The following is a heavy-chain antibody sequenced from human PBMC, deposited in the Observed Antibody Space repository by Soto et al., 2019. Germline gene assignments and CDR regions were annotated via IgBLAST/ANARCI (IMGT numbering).Heavy chain of an antibody. CDR2: IYYSGST. V-gene: IGHV4-31*03. D-gene: IGHD1-26*01. J-gene: IGHJ5*02. CDR1: GGSINSGGYY. Sequence: QLPLQESGPGLVKPAQTLSLTGTVSGGSINSGGYYWNWIRQHPGKGLEWIGSIYYSGSTYYNPSLKSRVTISVDKSKNQCSMKLSSVTAADTAVYYCARSGFPWVQGTLVTVSA. CDR3: ARSGFP.